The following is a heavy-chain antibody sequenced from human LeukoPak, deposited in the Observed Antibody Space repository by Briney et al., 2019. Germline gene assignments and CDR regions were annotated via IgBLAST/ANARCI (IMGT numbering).Heavy chain of an antibody. CDR1: GGSFSGYY. CDR3: ARRTHCSSTSCYANYYYYMDV. D-gene: IGHD2-2*01. V-gene: IGHV4-34*01. Sequence: SETLSLTCAVYGGSFSGYYWSWIRQPPGKGLEWIGEINHSGSTNYNPPLKSRVTISVDTSKNQFSLKLSSMTAADTAVYYCARRTHCSSTSCYANYYYYMDVWGKGTTVTVSS. J-gene: IGHJ6*03. CDR2: INHSGST.